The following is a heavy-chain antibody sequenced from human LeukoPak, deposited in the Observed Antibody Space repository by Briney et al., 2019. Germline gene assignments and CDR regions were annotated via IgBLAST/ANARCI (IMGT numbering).Heavy chain of an antibody. J-gene: IGHJ6*02. V-gene: IGHV4-39*07. D-gene: IGHD2-2*01. Sequence: KPSETLSLTCTVSGGSISSSSYYWGWIRQPPGKGLEWVGSIYYSGSTYYNPSLKSRVTISVDTSKNQFSLKLSSVTAADTAVYYCAITGYCSSTICPRGYYYYGMDVWGQGTTVTVSS. CDR2: IYYSGST. CDR3: AITGYCSSTICPRGYYYYGMDV. CDR1: GGSISSSSYY.